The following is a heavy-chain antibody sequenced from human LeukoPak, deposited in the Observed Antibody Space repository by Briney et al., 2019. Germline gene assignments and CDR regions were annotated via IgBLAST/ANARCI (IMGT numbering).Heavy chain of an antibody. CDR1: GGSISSSNW. J-gene: IGHJ6*03. CDR3: ARTTFWSGRSPDYHHCYMDV. D-gene: IGHD3-3*01. CDR2: IYHSGST. V-gene: IGHV4-4*02. Sequence: SETLSLTCAVSGGSISSSNWWSWVRQPPGKGLEWIGEIYHSGSTNYNPSLKSRVTISVDKSKNQFSLKVSFVSAADTAVYYCARTTFWSGRSPDYHHCYMDVWGKGTTVTVSS.